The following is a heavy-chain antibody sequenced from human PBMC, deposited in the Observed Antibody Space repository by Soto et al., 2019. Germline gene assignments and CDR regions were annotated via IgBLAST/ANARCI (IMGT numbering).Heavy chain of an antibody. V-gene: IGHV3-33*01. CDR2: IWFEGSKK. D-gene: IGHD2-2*01. CDR1: GFTFRSYG. CDR3: ARDRLVPYGYGMDV. Sequence: QMQLVESGGGVVQPGRSLRLSCAASGFTFRSYGIHWVRQAPGKGRKWVALIWFEGSKKYYVDSVKGRFAVSRDNSKNTLYLQMNSLRVEDTAVYYCARDRLVPYGYGMDVWGQGTTVTVSS. J-gene: IGHJ6*02.